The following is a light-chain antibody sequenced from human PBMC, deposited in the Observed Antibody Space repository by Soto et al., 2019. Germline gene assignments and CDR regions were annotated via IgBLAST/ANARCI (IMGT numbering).Light chain of an antibody. CDR1: QSLVYSDGNTY. V-gene: IGKV2-30*01. Sequence: DVVMTQSPLSLPVTLGQPASISCRSSQSLVYSDGNTYLNWFQQRSGQSPRRLIYKVSNRDSGVPDRFSGSGSGTDFTLKISRVEAEDVGVYYCMQGTHLITFGQGTRLEIK. CDR3: MQGTHLIT. CDR2: KVS. J-gene: IGKJ5*01.